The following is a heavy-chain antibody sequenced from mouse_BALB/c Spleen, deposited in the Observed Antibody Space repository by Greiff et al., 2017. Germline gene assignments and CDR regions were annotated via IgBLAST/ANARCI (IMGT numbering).Heavy chain of an antibody. V-gene: IGHV5-6-4*01. CDR1: GFTFSSYT. D-gene: IGHD4-1*01. Sequence: VESGGGLVKPGGSLKLSCAASGFTFSSYTMSWVRQTPEKRLEWVATISSGGSYTYYPDSVKGRFTISRDNAKNTLYLQMSSLKSEDTAMYYCTRDGLGGFDYWGQGTTLTVSS. CDR2: ISSGGSYT. J-gene: IGHJ2*01. CDR3: TRDGLGGFDY.